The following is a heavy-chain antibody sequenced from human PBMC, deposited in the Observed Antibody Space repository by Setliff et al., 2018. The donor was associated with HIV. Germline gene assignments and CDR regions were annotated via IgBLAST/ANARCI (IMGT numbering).Heavy chain of an antibody. J-gene: IGHJ4*02. V-gene: IGHV3-48*04. D-gene: IGHD2-21*01. CDR1: GFTFSDYS. CDR2: IGRSSTPI. CDR3: ATDPRRLSY. Sequence: GGSLRLSCAASGFTFSDYSMTWVRQAPGKGLEWVSYIGRSSTPIYYADSVKGRFTISRDNAKNSLVLQMSSLRAEDTAVYYCATDPRRLSYWGQGTLVTVSS.